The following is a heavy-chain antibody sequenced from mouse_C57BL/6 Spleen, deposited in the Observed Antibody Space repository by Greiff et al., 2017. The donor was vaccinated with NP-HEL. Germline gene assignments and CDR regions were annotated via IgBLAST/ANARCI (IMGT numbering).Heavy chain of an antibody. CDR3: ARSGGNYDRAY. Sequence: QVHVKQSGAELVRPGTSVKVSCKASGYAFTNYLIEWVKQRPGQGLEWIGVINPGSGGTNYNEKFKGKATLTADKSSSTAYMQLSSLTSEDSAVYFCARSGGNYDRAYWGQGTLVTVSA. J-gene: IGHJ3*01. V-gene: IGHV1-54*01. CDR2: INPGSGGT. D-gene: IGHD2-1*01. CDR1: GYAFTNYL.